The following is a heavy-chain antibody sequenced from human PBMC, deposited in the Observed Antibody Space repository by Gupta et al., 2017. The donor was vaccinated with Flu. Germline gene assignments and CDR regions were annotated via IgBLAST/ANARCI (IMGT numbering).Heavy chain of an antibody. CDR2: IKPGAGDT. CDR1: GYSFKTYA. Sequence: SGYSFKTYAVHWVRQAPGQRPEWLGWIKPGAGDTKYPQKFQDRLTITRDTSATTVYMELSGLTSDDTATYYCTRGGTAWDYWGQGALVTVTS. V-gene: IGHV1-3*01. D-gene: IGHD6-25*01. CDR3: TRGGTAWDY. J-gene: IGHJ4*02.